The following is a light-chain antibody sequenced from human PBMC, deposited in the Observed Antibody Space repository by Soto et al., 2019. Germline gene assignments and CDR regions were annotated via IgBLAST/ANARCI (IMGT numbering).Light chain of an antibody. Sequence: DIKMTQSPSSLSASVGDRVTITCRASQSISSYLNWYQQKPGKAPKLLIYAASSLQSGVPSRFSGSGSGPDFTLTISSLQPEDFATYYCQQSYSIPYTFGQGTKLEIK. CDR2: AAS. CDR1: QSISSY. V-gene: IGKV1-39*01. J-gene: IGKJ2*01. CDR3: QQSYSIPYT.